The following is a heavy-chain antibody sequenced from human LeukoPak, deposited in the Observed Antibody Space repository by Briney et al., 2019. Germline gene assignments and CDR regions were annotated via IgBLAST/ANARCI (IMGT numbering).Heavy chain of an antibody. D-gene: IGHD5-18*01. J-gene: IGHJ4*02. CDR2: IKQDGSEK. CDR3: GGYSFGYNPVY. CDR1: GFTFSSYW. Sequence: PGGSLRLSCAASGFTFSSYWMSWVRQAPGKGLEWVANIKQDGSEKYYVDSVKGRFTISRDNAKNSLYLQMNSLRVEDTAVYYCGGYSFGYNPVYWGQGTLVTVSS. V-gene: IGHV3-7*01.